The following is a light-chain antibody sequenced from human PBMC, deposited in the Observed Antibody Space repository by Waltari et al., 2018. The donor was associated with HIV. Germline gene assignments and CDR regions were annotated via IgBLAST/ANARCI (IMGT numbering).Light chain of an antibody. CDR2: DVP. J-gene: IGKJ1*01. Sequence: IVLTQSPATLSLSPGERATLSCRASQSVGSYLAWYQQKVGQAPRLPVYDVPHRGTGLPARFSGSGSETDFTLTISSLEPEDFAVYYCQQRRTWPPSWTFGQGTKVEIK. CDR1: QSVGSY. V-gene: IGKV3-11*01. CDR3: QQRRTWPPSWT.